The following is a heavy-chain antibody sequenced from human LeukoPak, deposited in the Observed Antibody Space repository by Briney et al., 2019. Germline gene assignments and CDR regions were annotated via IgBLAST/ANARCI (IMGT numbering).Heavy chain of an antibody. CDR3: AKRGFDDFFDS. V-gene: IGHV4-59*12. CDR1: GGSISSYY. CDR2: IYYSGST. D-gene: IGHD3-3*01. J-gene: IGHJ4*02. Sequence: SETLSLTCTVSGGSISSYYWSWIRQPPGKGLEWIGYIYYSGSTNYNPSLKSRVTISVDTSKNQFSLKLSSVTAADTAVYFCAKRGFDDFFDSWGQGTLVTVSS.